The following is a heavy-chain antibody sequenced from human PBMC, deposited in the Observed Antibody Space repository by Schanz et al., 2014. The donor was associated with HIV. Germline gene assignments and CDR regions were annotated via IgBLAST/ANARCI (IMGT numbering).Heavy chain of an antibody. CDR3: AKLAVRSDYNGRDY. CDR2: FSGSGGST. Sequence: GQLVESGGGVVRPGRSLRLSCTATGFTFNVYGMHWVRQAPGKGLEWVSGFSGSGGSTYYADSVKGRFTISKDNSKNILYLQLNNLRVEDTATYFCAKLAVRSDYNGRDYWGQGTLVIVSS. V-gene: IGHV3-23*04. J-gene: IGHJ4*02. D-gene: IGHD3-10*01. CDR1: GFTFNVYG.